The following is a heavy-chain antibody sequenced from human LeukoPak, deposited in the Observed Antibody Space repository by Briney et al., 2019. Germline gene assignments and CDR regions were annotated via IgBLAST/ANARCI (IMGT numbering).Heavy chain of an antibody. D-gene: IGHD2-2*01. CDR2: IIPIFGTA. CDR1: GGTFSSYA. V-gene: IGHV1-69*01. CDR3: ARDRGHQLRSARGY. J-gene: IGHJ4*02. Sequence: ASVKVSCKASGGTFSSYAICWVRQAPGQGLEWMGGIIPIFGTANYAQKFQGIVTITADESTSTAYIELSSLRSDDTAVYYWARDRGHQLRSARGYWGQGTLVTVSS.